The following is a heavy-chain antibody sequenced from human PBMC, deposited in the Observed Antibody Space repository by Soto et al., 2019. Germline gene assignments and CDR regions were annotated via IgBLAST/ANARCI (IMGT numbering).Heavy chain of an antibody. V-gene: IGHV4-31*03. J-gene: IGHJ4*02. CDR2: IYYSGST. D-gene: IGHD6-13*01. CDR3: ARSIAAAGLNFDY. CDR1: GGSISSGGYY. Sequence: QVQLQESGPGLVKPSQTLSLTCTVSGGSISSGGYYWSWIRQHPGKGLEWIGYIYYSGSTYYNPSLKSRVTISVDTSKNQFSLKLSSVTAADKAVYYCARSIAAAGLNFDYWGQGTLVTVSS.